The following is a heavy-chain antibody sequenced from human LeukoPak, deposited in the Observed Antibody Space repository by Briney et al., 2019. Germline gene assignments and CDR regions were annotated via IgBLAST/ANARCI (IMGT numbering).Heavy chain of an antibody. J-gene: IGHJ5*02. CDR3: ASELGRTSSGGIS. CDR2: ISSSGSTI. D-gene: IGHD2-21*01. V-gene: IGHV3-48*03. Sequence: PGGSLRLSCAASGFTFSSYEMNWVRQAPGKGLEWVSYISSSGSTIYYADSVKGRFTISRDNAKNSLYLQMSSLIAEDTAVYYCASELGRTSSGGISWGQGTLVTVSS. CDR1: GFTFSSYE.